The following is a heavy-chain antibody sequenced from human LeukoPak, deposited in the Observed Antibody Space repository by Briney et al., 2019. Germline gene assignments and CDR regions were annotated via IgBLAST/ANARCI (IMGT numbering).Heavy chain of an antibody. CDR1: GCTFSSYG. J-gene: IGHJ3*02. CDR3: AKGVGYDILTGPDAFDI. D-gene: IGHD3-9*01. CDR2: ISYDGSNK. V-gene: IGHV3-30*18. Sequence: GRSLRLSCAASGCTFSSYGMHWVRQAPGKGLEWVGVISYDGSNKYYADSVKGRFTICRDNSKNTLYLQMNSLRAEDTAVYYCAKGVGYDILTGPDAFDIWGQGTMVTVSS.